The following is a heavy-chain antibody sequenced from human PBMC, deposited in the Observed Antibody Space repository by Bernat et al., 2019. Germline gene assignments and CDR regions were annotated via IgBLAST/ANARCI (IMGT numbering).Heavy chain of an antibody. CDR2: ISHDGRNK. V-gene: IGHV3-30*18. CDR3: AKIGGASGSYYRHFDY. J-gene: IGHJ4*02. CDR1: GFSFSSYG. Sequence: QVQLVESGGGVVQPGKSLRLSCAASGFSFSSYGLHWVRQAPGKGLEWVAVISHDGRNKYYADSVKGRFTMSRDDSKNTLYLQMNSLRDEDTAVYYCAKIGGASGSYYRHFDYWGQGTLVTVSS. D-gene: IGHD3-10*01.